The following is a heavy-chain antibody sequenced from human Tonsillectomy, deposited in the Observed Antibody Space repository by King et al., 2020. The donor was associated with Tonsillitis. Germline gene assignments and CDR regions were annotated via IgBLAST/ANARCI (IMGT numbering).Heavy chain of an antibody. CDR3: ARDGGTALIMPFDY. D-gene: IGHD5-18*01. V-gene: IGHV1-69*04. CDR1: GATFNSYA. CDR2: IIPILGIG. Sequence: QLVQSGAEVKKPGSSVKVSCKASGATFNSYAITWVRQAPGQGIEWMGRIIPILGIGNYAQKFQGRVTMTADKSANTVYMELRSLRSEDTAVYYCARDGGTALIMPFDYWGQGTLVTVSS. J-gene: IGHJ4*02.